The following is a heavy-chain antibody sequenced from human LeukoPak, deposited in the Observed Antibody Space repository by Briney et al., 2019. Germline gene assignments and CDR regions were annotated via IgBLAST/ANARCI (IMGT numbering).Heavy chain of an antibody. D-gene: IGHD3-22*01. V-gene: IGHV3-23*01. J-gene: IGHJ4*02. Sequence: GGTLRLSCAASGFTFSSYGMSWVRQAPGKGLEWVSAISGSGGSTYYADSVKGRFTISRDNSKNTLYLQMNSLRAEDTAVYYCAKEDYYYDSSGYYYFDYWGQGTLVTVSS. CDR2: ISGSGGST. CDR3: AKEDYYYDSSGYYYFDY. CDR1: GFTFSSYG.